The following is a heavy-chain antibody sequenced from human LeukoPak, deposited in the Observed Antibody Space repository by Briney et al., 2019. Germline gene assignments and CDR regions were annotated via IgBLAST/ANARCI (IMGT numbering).Heavy chain of an antibody. V-gene: IGHV3-15*01. CDR2: VKSRSAGETT. J-gene: IGHJ4*02. D-gene: IGHD3-10*01. Sequence: GGSLRLSCAASGFSISNDWMSWVRQAPGKGLEWVARVKSRSAGETTDYAAPVKGRFTISRDDSKNTLYLQMNSLKTEDTAVYYCTLIQDWVSGSYYRDFWAQGTLVTVSS. CDR3: TLIQDWVSGSYYRDF. CDR1: GFSISNDW.